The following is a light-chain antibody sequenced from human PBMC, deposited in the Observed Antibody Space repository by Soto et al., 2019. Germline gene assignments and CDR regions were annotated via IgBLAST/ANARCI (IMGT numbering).Light chain of an antibody. CDR2: AAS. CDR1: QSISRY. Sequence: DIQMTQSPSSLSASVGDRVTITCRASQSISRYLNWYQQKPGKAPKLLIYAASNWQSGVPARFSGSGSGTDFTLNISRLEPEDFALYYCQHCGSSLWTFGQGTKVEIK. J-gene: IGKJ1*01. CDR3: QHCGSSLWT. V-gene: IGKV1-39*01.